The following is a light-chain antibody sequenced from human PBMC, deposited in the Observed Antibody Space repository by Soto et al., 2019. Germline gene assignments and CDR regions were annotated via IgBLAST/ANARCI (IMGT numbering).Light chain of an antibody. V-gene: IGKV3-20*01. Sequence: EIVMTQSPATLSVSPGERATLSCRASQSVISTYLAWYQQKPGQAPRLLIYGASSRATGIPDRFSGSGSGTDFTLTISRLEPEDFAVYYCQQYGSLPITFGQGTRLEIK. J-gene: IGKJ5*01. CDR2: GAS. CDR1: QSVISTY. CDR3: QQYGSLPIT.